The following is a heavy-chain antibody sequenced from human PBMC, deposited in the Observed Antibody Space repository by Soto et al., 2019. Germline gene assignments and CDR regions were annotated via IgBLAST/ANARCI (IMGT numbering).Heavy chain of an antibody. J-gene: IGHJ3*02. V-gene: IGHV4-31*03. CDR2: IYYSGST. D-gene: IGHD3-22*01. Sequence: QVQLQESGPGLVKPSQTLSLTCTVSGGSIISGGYYWSWIRQHPGKGREWIGYIYYSGSTYYNPSLKSRVTISVDTSKNQFSLNLSAVTAADTVVYYCARQLSTMIVEPTDAFDIWGQGTMVPVS. CDR1: GGSIISGGYY. CDR3: ARQLSTMIVEPTDAFDI.